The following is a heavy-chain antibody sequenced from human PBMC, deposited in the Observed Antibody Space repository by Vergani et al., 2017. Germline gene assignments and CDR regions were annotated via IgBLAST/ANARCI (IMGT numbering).Heavy chain of an antibody. V-gene: IGHV3-23*01. D-gene: IGHD1-26*01. CDR1: DSSIMTNP. Sequence: VQLQESGPGLVKPSETLTLTCDVSDSSIMTNPYWGWFRQSPGKGLEWVSAISGSGGSTYYADSVKGRFTISRDNSKNTLYLQMNSLRAEDTAVYYCAKSSGSYYPVRNWGQGTLVTVSS. CDR3: AKSSGSYYPVRN. J-gene: IGHJ4*02. CDR2: ISGSGGST.